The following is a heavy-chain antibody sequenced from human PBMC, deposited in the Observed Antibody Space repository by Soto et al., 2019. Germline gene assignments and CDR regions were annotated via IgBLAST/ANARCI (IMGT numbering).Heavy chain of an antibody. J-gene: IGHJ6*02. CDR3: ARLGMVRVDYYYYYGMDV. CDR1: GYSFTSYW. Sequence: PGESLKISCKGSGYSFTSYWISWVRQMPGKGLEWMGRIDPSDSYTNYSPSFQGHVTISADKSISTAYLQWSSLKASDTAMYYCARLGMVRVDYYYYYGMDVWGQGTTVTVSS. CDR2: IDPSDSYT. D-gene: IGHD3-10*01. V-gene: IGHV5-10-1*01.